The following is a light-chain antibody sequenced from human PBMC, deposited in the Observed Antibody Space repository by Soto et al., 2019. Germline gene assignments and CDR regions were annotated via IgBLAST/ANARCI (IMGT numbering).Light chain of an antibody. V-gene: IGKV1-27*01. CDR2: AAS. CDR1: QGIIDY. Sequence: DIQMTQSPSSLSASVGDTVTITCRASQGIIDYLAWYQQRPGKVPKLLIYAASTLQTGVQSRFSGSGAGTESTLTIRSRQPEDVATNSYQKYDTAPQTFGQGTRVQI. J-gene: IGKJ1*01. CDR3: QKYDTAPQT.